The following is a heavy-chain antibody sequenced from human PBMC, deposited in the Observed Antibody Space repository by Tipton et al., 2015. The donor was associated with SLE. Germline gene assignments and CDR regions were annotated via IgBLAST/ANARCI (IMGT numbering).Heavy chain of an antibody. J-gene: IGHJ5*02. CDR1: GDSVSSNSAA. Sequence: GLVKPSQTLSLTCAISGDSVSSNSAAWNWIRQSPSRGLEWLGRTYYRSKWYNDYAVSVKSRITINPDTSKNQFSLQLNSVTPEDTAVYYCARDSEVGYYASGIPDWFDPWVQGTLVTVSS. V-gene: IGHV6-1*01. CDR2: TYYRSKWYN. D-gene: IGHD3-10*01. CDR3: ARDSEVGYYASGIPDWFDP.